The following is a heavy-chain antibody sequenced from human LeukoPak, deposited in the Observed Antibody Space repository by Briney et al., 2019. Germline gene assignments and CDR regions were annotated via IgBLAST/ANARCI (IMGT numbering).Heavy chain of an antibody. J-gene: IGHJ4*02. D-gene: IGHD3-22*01. V-gene: IGHV4-61*01. Sequence: ETLSLTCTVSGGSVSSGSYYWSWIRQPPGKGLEWIGYIYYSGSTNYNPSLKSRVTISVDTSKNQFSLKLSSVTAADTAVYYCAREVYDSSGYSFDYWGQGTLVTVSS. CDR3: AREVYDSSGYSFDY. CDR2: IYYSGST. CDR1: GGSVSSGSYY.